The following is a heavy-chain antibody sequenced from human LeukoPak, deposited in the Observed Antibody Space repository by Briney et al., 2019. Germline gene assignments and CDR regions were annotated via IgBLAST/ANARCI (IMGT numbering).Heavy chain of an antibody. Sequence: GGSLRLSCAASGFTFSSYEMNWVRQAPGKGLEWVSYISSSGSTIYYADSVKGRFTISRDNAKNALYLQMNSLRAEDTAVYYCARDLVVRGRWSWFDPWGQGTLVTVSS. CDR2: ISSSGSTI. CDR1: GFTFSSYE. J-gene: IGHJ5*02. CDR3: ARDLVVRGRWSWFDP. D-gene: IGHD3-10*01. V-gene: IGHV3-48*03.